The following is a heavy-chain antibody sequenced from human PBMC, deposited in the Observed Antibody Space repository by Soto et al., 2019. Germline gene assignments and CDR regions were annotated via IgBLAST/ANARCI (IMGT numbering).Heavy chain of an antibody. Sequence: SGPTLVNPTQTLTLTCPSSGFSLSTYRMCVSWIRQPPGKALEWLARIDWDDDKYYSTSLKTRLTISKDTSKNQVVLTMTNMDPVDTATYYCARNYYDSGGYSTFDYWGQGALVTAS. CDR2: IDWDDDK. J-gene: IGHJ4*02. CDR3: ARNYYDSGGYSTFDY. CDR1: GFSLSTYRMC. V-gene: IGHV2-70*11. D-gene: IGHD3-22*01.